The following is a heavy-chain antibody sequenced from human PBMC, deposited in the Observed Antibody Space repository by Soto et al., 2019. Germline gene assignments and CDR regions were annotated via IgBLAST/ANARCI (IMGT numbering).Heavy chain of an antibody. CDR3: ARIPYDNSGTIFDY. CDR1: GITVSSYY. Sequence: PGGSLRLSCAVSGITVSSYYMSWVRRAAGKWLDWVSVIYAGTITYYADSVKGRFTIYRDNSKNTLNLEMNSLRVEDTAVYYCARIPYDNSGTIFDYWGQGXLVTVYS. D-gene: IGHD3-22*01. V-gene: IGHV3-53*01. J-gene: IGHJ4*02. CDR2: IYAGTIT.